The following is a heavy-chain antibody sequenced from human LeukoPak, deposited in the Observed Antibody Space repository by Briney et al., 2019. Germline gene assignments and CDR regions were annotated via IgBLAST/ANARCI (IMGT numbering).Heavy chain of an antibody. J-gene: IGHJ4*02. D-gene: IGHD6-19*01. CDR1: GGSISSYY. V-gene: IGHV4-59*01. CDR3: AGVGAGTYFDY. CDR2: IYYSGST. Sequence: PSETLSLTCTVSGGSISSYYWSWIRQPPGKGLEWIGYIYYSGSTNYNPSLKSRVTISVDTSKNQLSLKLSSVTAADTAVYYCAGVGAGTYFDYWGQGTLVTVSS.